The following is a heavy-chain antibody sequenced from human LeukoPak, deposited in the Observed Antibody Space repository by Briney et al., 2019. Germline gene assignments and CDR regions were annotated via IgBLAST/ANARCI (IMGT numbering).Heavy chain of an antibody. V-gene: IGHV3-30*02. CDR1: GFTFSSYG. CDR3: ARDNWVDC. CDR2: IRYDGSNK. Sequence: GGSLRLSCAASGFTFSSYGMHWVRQAPGKGLEWVAFIRYDGSNKYYADSVKGRFTISRDNSKNSLYLQMNSLKVEDTAIYYCARDNWVDCWGQGTLVTVSS. J-gene: IGHJ5*01.